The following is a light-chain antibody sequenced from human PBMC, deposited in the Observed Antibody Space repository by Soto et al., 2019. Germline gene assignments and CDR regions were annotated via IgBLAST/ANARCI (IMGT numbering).Light chain of an antibody. CDR3: HHYNSYSWT. CDR2: DAS. CDR1: QSITIW. Sequence: DIQMTQSPSTLSASVGDRVTITCRASQSITIWLAWYQQKPGKAPKLLIFDASSLESGVPSRFSGSGSGTEFTLTISSRQPDYFATYYCHHYNSYSWTFGQGTKVEIK. V-gene: IGKV1-5*01. J-gene: IGKJ1*01.